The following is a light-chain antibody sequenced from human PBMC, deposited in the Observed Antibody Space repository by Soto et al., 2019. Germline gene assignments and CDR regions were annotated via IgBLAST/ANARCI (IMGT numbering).Light chain of an antibody. CDR2: KAS. V-gene: IGKV1-5*03. Sequence: DIQMTQSPSTLSGSVGDRVTITCRASQTISSWLAWYQQKPWKAPKLLIYKASTLEGEVPSRFSGSGSETEFTLTINSLQPDDSATYYCQQYHTYWWTFGQGTKVDIK. CDR1: QTISSW. J-gene: IGKJ1*01. CDR3: QQYHTYWWT.